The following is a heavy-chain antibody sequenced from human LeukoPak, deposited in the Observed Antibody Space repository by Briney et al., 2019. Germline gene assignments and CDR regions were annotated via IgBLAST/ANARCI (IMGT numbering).Heavy chain of an antibody. D-gene: IGHD5-18*01. J-gene: IGHJ4*02. V-gene: IGHV4-31*03. CDR2: IYYSGST. Sequence: SLSLTCTVSGGSISSGGNYWSWMRQRPGQGLEWIGYIYYSGSTYDNPSLKSRVTISVDTSKNQLSLKLSSVTAADTAVYYCARAGYSYGSFDYWGKGTLVTVSS. CDR3: ARAGYSYGSFDY. CDR1: GGSISSGGNY.